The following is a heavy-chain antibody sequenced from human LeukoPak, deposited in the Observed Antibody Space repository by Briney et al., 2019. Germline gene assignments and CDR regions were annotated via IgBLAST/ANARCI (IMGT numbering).Heavy chain of an antibody. CDR2: INHSGST. Sequence: PSETLSLTCAVYGGSFSGYYWSWIRQPPGKGLEWIGEINHSGSTNYNPSLKSRVTISVDTSKNQFSLKLSSVTAADTAVYYCARGKSIGWWDAFDIWGQGTMVTVSS. V-gene: IGHV4-34*01. D-gene: IGHD2-8*02. J-gene: IGHJ3*02. CDR3: ARGKSIGWWDAFDI. CDR1: GGSFSGYY.